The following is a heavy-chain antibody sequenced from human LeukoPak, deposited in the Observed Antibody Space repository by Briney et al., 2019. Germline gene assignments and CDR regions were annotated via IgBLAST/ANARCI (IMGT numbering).Heavy chain of an antibody. CDR1: AFTFNTFD. CDR3: AKTSFWDGSGHYYYMDV. Sequence: PGGSLRLSCSVSAFTFNTFDNFAMNWVRQAPCKGLEWVAFIRSDGTNEYSTDYVQGRFTISRDNSQNTLYLQMNSLKVEDTAVYYCAKTSFWDGSGHYYYMDVWGKGTSVTVSS. V-gene: IGHV3-30*02. J-gene: IGHJ6*03. D-gene: IGHD3-3*01. CDR2: IRSDGTNE.